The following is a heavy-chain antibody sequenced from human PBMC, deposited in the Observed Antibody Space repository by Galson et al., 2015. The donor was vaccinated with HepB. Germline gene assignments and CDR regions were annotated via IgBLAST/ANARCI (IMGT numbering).Heavy chain of an antibody. J-gene: IGHJ4*02. CDR1: GGSISSGDYY. V-gene: IGHV4-30-4*01. D-gene: IGHD4-17*01. CDR3: AREGGDYATHNGIDY. Sequence: TLSLTCTVSGGSISSGDYYWSWIRQPPGKGLEWIGYIYYSGNTYYNPSLASRVTISVDTSKNQFSLKLSSVTAADTAVYYCAREGGDYATHNGIDYRGQGTLVTVSS. CDR2: IYYSGNT.